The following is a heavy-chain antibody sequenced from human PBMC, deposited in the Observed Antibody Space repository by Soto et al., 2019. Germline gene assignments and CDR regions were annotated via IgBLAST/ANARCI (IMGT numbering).Heavy chain of an antibody. D-gene: IGHD6-19*01. CDR2: IRSKTNSYAT. CDR3: TRQTDAVQWLVVPTDYNFDY. Sequence: GGSLRLSCAASGFTFGGSAMHWVRQASGKGLEWVGHIRSKTNSYATAYAESVKGRFTISRDDSMNTAYLQMNSLKTEDTAVYFCTRQTDAVQWLVVPTDYNFDYWGQGTPVTVSS. CDR1: GFTFGGSA. J-gene: IGHJ4*02. V-gene: IGHV3-73*01.